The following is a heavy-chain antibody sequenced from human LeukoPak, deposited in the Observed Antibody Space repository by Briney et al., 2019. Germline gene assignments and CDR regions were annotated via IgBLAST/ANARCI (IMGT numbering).Heavy chain of an antibody. CDR3: AKEPKPRPTVGYFQH. CDR2: ISGSGGST. J-gene: IGHJ1*01. D-gene: IGHD1-14*01. V-gene: IGHV3-23*01. CDR1: GFTFSSYA. Sequence: RSLRLSCAASGFTFSSYAMSWVRQAPGKGLEWVSAISGSGGSTYYADSVKGRFTISRDNSKNTLYLQMNSLRAEDTAVYYCAKEPKPRPTVGYFQHWGQGTLVTVSS.